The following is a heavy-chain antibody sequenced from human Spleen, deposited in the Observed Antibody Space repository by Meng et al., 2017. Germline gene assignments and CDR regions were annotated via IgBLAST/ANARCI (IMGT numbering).Heavy chain of an antibody. CDR1: GFTFSSYA. CDR2: ISNSGNTI. CDR3: ARDMVRGVIYYGMDV. Sequence: GGSLRLSCAASGFTFSSYAMSWVRQAPGKGLEWVSYISNSGNTIDYADSVKGRFTISRDNARNSLYLQMNSLRAEDTAVYYCARDMVRGVIYYGMDVWGQGTTVTVSS. J-gene: IGHJ6*02. V-gene: IGHV3-48*04. D-gene: IGHD3-10*01.